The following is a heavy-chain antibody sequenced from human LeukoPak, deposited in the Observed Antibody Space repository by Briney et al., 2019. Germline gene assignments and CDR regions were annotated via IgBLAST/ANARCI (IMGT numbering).Heavy chain of an antibody. Sequence: GGSLRLSCAASVFTFSSYGMSGVRQAPGKGREWVSAISSSGGSTDYAASVKARFTISKDNSKNTLYLQMKSLRAEDTAVYYCAKDWRGGPNLWFGELVGDISGTAFDYWGQGTLVTVSS. CDR2: ISSSGGST. D-gene: IGHD3-10*01. J-gene: IGHJ4*02. V-gene: IGHV3-23*01. CDR1: VFTFSSYG. CDR3: AKDWRGGPNLWFGELVGDISGTAFDY.